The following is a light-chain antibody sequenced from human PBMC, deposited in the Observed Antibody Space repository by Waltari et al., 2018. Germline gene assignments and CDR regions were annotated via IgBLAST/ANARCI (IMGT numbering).Light chain of an antibody. CDR2: DAI. V-gene: IGKV3-11*01. Sequence: ETVLTQSPATLSLSPGDRATFSCRASQNIDSYLAWYQQKPGQALRFLIFDAINRPTGIPARFSGSRSGTDFNLTISSLESEDFAIYYCQQRRNWPWTFGQGTRVEIK. CDR3: QQRRNWPWT. J-gene: IGKJ1*01. CDR1: QNIDSY.